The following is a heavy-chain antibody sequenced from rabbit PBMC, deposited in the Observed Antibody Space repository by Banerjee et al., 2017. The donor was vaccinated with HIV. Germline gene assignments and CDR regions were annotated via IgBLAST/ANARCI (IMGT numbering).Heavy chain of an antibody. CDR2: IYAGSSSTT. V-gene: IGHV1S40*01. J-gene: IGHJ3*01. CDR1: GFSFSSSYW. CDR3: VSDVAGYAGYGYASRFDL. Sequence: QSLEQSGGDLVKPGASLTLTCTASGFSFSSSYWICWVRQAPGKVLEWIACIYAGSSSTTYSASLTKGLFAFNTTSSTTVPMQITSMTAAEAASFFCVSDVAGYAGYGYASRFDLWRPGTLVTV. D-gene: IGHD6-1*01.